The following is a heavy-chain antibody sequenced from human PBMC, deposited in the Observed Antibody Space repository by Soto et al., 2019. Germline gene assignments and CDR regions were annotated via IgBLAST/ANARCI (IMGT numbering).Heavy chain of an antibody. CDR3: ARDRVMDDY. CDR2: INQDGSEK. D-gene: IGHD3-16*01. V-gene: IGHV3-7*04. J-gene: IGHJ4*02. CDR1: GFTLSSYW. Sequence: EVQLVESGGGLVQPGGSLRLSCEASGFTLSSYWMNWARQAPGKGLEWGANINQDGSEKYYVDSVKGRFTISRDNAKNSPYLQMNSRRAEDTAVYYCARDRVMDDYWGQGALVTVSS.